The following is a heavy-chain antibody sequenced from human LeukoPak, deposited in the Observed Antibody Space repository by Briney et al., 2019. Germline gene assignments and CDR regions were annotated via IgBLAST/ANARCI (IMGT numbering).Heavy chain of an antibody. J-gene: IGHJ5*02. Sequence: PGGSLRLSCAASGFTFSSYGMHWVRQAPGKGLEWVSAISGSGGSTYYADSVKGRFTISRDNSKNTLYLQMNSLRAEDTAVYYCAKDPFHYDILTGYEGNWFDPWGQGTLVTVSS. D-gene: IGHD3-9*01. CDR1: GFTFSSYG. V-gene: IGHV3-23*01. CDR3: AKDPFHYDILTGYEGNWFDP. CDR2: ISGSGGST.